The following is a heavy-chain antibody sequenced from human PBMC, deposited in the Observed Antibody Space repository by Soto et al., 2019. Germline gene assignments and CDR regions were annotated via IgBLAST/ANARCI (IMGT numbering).Heavy chain of an antibody. J-gene: IGHJ3*02. CDR2: ISAYNGNT. CDR1: GYTFTSYG. V-gene: IGHV1-18*01. CDR3: ARDHPYSSSWTHDAFDI. Sequence: QVQLVQSGAEVKKPGASVKVSCKASGYTFTSYGISWVRQAPGQGLEWMGWISAYNGNTNYAQKLQGRVTMTTDTSTSTAYMELRSLRSDDTAVYYCARDHPYSSSWTHDAFDIWGQGTMVTVSS. D-gene: IGHD6-13*01.